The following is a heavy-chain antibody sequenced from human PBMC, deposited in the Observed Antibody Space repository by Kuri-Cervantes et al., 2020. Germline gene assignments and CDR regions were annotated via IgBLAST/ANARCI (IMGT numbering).Heavy chain of an antibody. Sequence: GEFLKISCAASGITFSDYYMSWIRQAPGKGLEWVSYISSSGSTIYYADSVKGRFTISRDNAKNSLYLQMNSLRDEDTAVYYCARDRDYGDYHYYYGMDVWGQGTTVTVSS. CDR2: ISSSGSTI. CDR3: ARDRDYGDYHYYYGMDV. CDR1: GITFSDYY. D-gene: IGHD4-17*01. J-gene: IGHJ6*02. V-gene: IGHV3-11*04.